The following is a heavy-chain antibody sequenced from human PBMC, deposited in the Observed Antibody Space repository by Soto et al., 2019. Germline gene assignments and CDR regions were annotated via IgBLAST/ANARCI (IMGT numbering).Heavy chain of an antibody. CDR2: IYYSGRT. CDR1: GESISSSSYY. Sequence: SETLSLTCIVSGESISSSSYYWGWIRQPPGKGLEWIGSIYYSGRTYYNPSFKSRVTISIDTSKNQFSLKLSSVTAADTAVYYCASDYSSSIAAGNWFDPWGQGTLVTVSS. J-gene: IGHJ5*02. D-gene: IGHD6-6*01. V-gene: IGHV4-39*07. CDR3: ASDYSSSIAAGNWFDP.